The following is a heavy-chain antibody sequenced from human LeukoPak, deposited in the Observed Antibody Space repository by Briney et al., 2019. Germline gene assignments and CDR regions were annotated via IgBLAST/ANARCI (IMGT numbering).Heavy chain of an antibody. CDR1: GFTVSSNY. CDR2: ISYDGSNK. V-gene: IGHV3-30-3*01. J-gene: IGHJ6*02. Sequence: GGSLRLSCAASGFTVSSNYMSWVRQAPGKGLEWVAVISYDGSNKYYADSVKGRFTISRDNSKNTLYLQMNSLRAEDTAVYYCARGAEGKWLVIYYYGMDVWGQGTTVTVSS. CDR3: ARGAEGKWLVIYYYGMDV. D-gene: IGHD6-19*01.